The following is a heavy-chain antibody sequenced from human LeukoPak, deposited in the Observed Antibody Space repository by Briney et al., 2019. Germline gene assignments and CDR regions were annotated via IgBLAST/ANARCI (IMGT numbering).Heavy chain of an antibody. V-gene: IGHV1-46*01. J-gene: IGHJ4*02. CDR2: INPSGGST. CDR1: GYTFTIYG. Sequence: ASVKVSCKTSGYTFTIYGISWVRQAPGQGLEWIGIINPSGGSTTYAQKFQGRVTMTRDTSTSTVYMELSSLRSEDTAVYYCARAPDLWTDYWGQGSLVTVSS. D-gene: IGHD1-1*01. CDR3: ARAPDLWTDY.